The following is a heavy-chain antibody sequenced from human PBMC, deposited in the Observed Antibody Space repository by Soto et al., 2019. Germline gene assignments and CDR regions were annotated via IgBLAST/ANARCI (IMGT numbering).Heavy chain of an antibody. CDR1: GFIFSNYE. Sequence: PGGSLRLSCAASGFIFSNYEMSWVRQAPGKGLEWVSYIDHSGTTIYYADSVKGRFTISRDNAKNSLFLQMNSLRAEDTAVYFCAGAIAVGSTSLDYWGLGTRVTVSS. CDR3: AGAIAVGSTSLDY. V-gene: IGHV3-48*03. J-gene: IGHJ4*02. D-gene: IGHD6-19*01. CDR2: IDHSGTTI.